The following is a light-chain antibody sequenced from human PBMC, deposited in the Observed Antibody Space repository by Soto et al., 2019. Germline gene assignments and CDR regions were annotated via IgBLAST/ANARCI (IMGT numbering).Light chain of an antibody. CDR3: QQSFSTLLIT. CDR2: GTS. V-gene: IGKV1-39*01. CDR1: QSINTY. J-gene: IGKJ5*01. Sequence: DIQMTQSPSFLSASVGDRVTISCRASQSINTYLNWYQHKPGKAPKLLIYGTSDLQSGVPSRFSGGGSGTDFTLTISSPQPEDFATYYCQQSFSTLLITFGQGTRLEFK.